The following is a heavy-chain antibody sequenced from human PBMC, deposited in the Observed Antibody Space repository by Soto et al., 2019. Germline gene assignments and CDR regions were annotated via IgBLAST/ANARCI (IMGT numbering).Heavy chain of an antibody. CDR2: IYYSGST. CDR1: GGYISSYY. J-gene: IGHJ4*02. D-gene: IGHD3-10*01. V-gene: IGHV4-59*08. CDR3: ARVLLWFGEFPSFDY. Sequence: SETLSLTCTVSGGYISSYYWSWIRQPPGKGLEWIGYIYYSGSTNYNPSLKSRVTISVDTSKNQFSLKLSSVTAADTAVYYCARVLLWFGEFPSFDYWGQGTLVTVSS.